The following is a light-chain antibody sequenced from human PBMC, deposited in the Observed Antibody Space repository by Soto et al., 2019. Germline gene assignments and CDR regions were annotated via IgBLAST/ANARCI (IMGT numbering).Light chain of an antibody. CDR1: HDIDNY. CDR2: DAS. Sequence: DIQMTQSPSSLSASVGDRVTITCQASHDIDNYLNWYQQKPGKAPELLIYDASNLETGVPSRFSGSGSETDFTFTIDNLQPEDAATYYCEQYDNLHTFGQGTKLEIK. CDR3: EQYDNLHT. J-gene: IGKJ2*01. V-gene: IGKV1-33*01.